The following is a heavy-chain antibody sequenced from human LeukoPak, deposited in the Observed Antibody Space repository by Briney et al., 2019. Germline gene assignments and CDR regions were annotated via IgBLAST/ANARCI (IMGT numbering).Heavy chain of an antibody. D-gene: IGHD3-16*01. V-gene: IGHV3-7*01. CDR3: AREALSWGEANYYFGY. CDR2: IKQDGSEK. Sequence: GGSLRLSCAASGFTFSSYWMSWVRQAPGKGLEWVANIKQDGSEKYYVDSVKGRFTISRDNAKNSLYLQMNSLRAEDTAVYYCAREALSWGEANYYFGYWGQGTLVTVSS. J-gene: IGHJ4*02. CDR1: GFTFSSYW.